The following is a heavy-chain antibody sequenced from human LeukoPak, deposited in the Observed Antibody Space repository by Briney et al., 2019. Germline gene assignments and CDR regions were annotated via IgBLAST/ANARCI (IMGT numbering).Heavy chain of an antibody. D-gene: IGHD3-9*01. Sequence: GESLKISCKGSGYSFTSYWIGWVRQMPGKGLEWMGIIYPGDSDTRYSPSFQGQVTISADKSISTAYLQWSSLKASNTAMYYCASQISRNYDILTGYYYFDYWGQGTLVTVS. CDR1: GYSFTSYW. V-gene: IGHV5-51*01. CDR2: IYPGDSDT. CDR3: ASQISRNYDILTGYYYFDY. J-gene: IGHJ4*02.